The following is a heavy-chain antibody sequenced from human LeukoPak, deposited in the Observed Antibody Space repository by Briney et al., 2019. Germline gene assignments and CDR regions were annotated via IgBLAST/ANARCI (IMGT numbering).Heavy chain of an antibody. J-gene: IGHJ4*02. V-gene: IGHV3-30*02. CDR1: GFRFSAYG. Sequence: GGSLRLSCAASGFRFSAYGMHWVRQAPGKGLEWVAFIRYDGSNTYHADSVKGRFTVSRDNSKNTLYLQMNSLRVEDAAVYDCAIPFGSNCVADHWGQGTLVIVSS. D-gene: IGHD4-11*01. CDR2: IRYDGSNT. CDR3: AIPFGSNCVADH.